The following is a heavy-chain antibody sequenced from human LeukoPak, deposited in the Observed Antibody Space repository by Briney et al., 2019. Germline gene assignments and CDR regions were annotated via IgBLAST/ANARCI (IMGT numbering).Heavy chain of an antibody. Sequence: HPGGSLRLSCAASGFTFSSYEMNWVRQAPGKGLEWVGFIRSKPYGGTSEYAASVKGRFTISRDDSKSIAYLQMNSLKTEDTAVYYCTRVRYYDSSGEYYFDYWGQGTLVTVSS. CDR2: IRSKPYGGTS. CDR1: GFTFSSYE. V-gene: IGHV3-49*04. D-gene: IGHD3-22*01. CDR3: TRVRYYDSSGEYYFDY. J-gene: IGHJ4*02.